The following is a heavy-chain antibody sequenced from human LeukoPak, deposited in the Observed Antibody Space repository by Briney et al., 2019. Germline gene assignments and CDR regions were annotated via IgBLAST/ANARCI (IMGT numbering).Heavy chain of an antibody. V-gene: IGHV3-21*01. D-gene: IGHD6-13*01. J-gene: IGHJ4*02. CDR2: ISSSSSYI. CDR3: ARVSLGAAAGTSR. CDR1: GFTFSSYN. Sequence: GGSLRLSCAASGFTFSSYNMNWVRQAPGMGLEWVSSISSSSSYIYYTDSVKGRFTISRDNAKNSLYLQMNSLRADDTAIYYCARVSLGAAAGTSRWGQGTLVTVSS.